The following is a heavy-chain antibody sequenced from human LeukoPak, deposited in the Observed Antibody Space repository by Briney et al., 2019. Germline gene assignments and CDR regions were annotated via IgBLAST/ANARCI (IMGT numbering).Heavy chain of an antibody. J-gene: IGHJ4*02. CDR3: AKGNWNKLEVFDY. D-gene: IGHD1/OR15-1a*01. CDR1: GFTFSSYA. CDR2: ISDSGDNT. V-gene: IGHV3-23*01. Sequence: GGSLRLSCAASGFTFSSYAMSWVRQAPGEGLEWVSVISDSGDNTYYADSVKGRFTISRDNSKNTLYLQMNSLRAEDTAVYYCAKGNWNKLEVFDYWGQGTLVTVSS.